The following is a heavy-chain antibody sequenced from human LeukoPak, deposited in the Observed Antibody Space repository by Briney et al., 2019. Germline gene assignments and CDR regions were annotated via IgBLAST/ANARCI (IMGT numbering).Heavy chain of an antibody. D-gene: IGHD1-14*01. Sequence: PSETLSLTCTVSGGSISSGGYYWSWIRQHPGKGLEWIGYIYYSGSTYYNPSLKSRVTISVDTSKNQFSLKLSSVTAADTAVYYWASISGYYYYGTDVGGQGPTVTVSS. CDR1: GGSISSGGYY. V-gene: IGHV4-31*03. CDR2: IYYSGST. CDR3: ASISGYYYYGTDV. J-gene: IGHJ6*02.